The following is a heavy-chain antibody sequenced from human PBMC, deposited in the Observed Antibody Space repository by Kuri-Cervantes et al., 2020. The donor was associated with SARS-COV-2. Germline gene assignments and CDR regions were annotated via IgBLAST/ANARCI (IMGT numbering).Heavy chain of an antibody. J-gene: IGHJ6*02. Sequence: GSLRLSCAVYGGSFSGYYWSWIRQPPGKGLEWIGEINHSGSTNYNPSLKSRVTISVDTSKNQFSLKLSSVTAADTAVYYCARGDIVVVPAAISYYYYGMDVWGQGTTVTVSS. CDR1: GGSFSGYY. D-gene: IGHD2-2*01. V-gene: IGHV4-34*01. CDR3: ARGDIVVVPAAISYYYYGMDV. CDR2: INHSGST.